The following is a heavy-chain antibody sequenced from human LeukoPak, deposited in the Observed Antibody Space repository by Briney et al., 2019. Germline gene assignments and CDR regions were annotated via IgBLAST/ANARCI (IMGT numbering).Heavy chain of an antibody. Sequence: PSETLSLTCTVSGGSISSSSYYWGWIRQPPGKGLEWIGSIYYSGSTYYNPSLKSRVTISVDTSKNQFSLKLSSVTAADTAVYYCARDFGYGFDYWGQGTLVTVSS. D-gene: IGHD5-12*01. CDR2: IYYSGST. CDR3: ARDFGYGFDY. CDR1: GGSISSSSYY. J-gene: IGHJ4*02. V-gene: IGHV4-39*07.